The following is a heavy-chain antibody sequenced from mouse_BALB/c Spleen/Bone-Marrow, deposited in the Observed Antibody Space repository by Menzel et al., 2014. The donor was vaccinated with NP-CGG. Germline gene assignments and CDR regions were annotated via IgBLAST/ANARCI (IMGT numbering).Heavy chain of an antibody. D-gene: IGHD2-1*01. CDR3: ARDRAYGNWYFDV. J-gene: IGHJ1*01. CDR2: IGTGRGT. CDR1: GSSLKNYG. Sequence: QVQLKHSGPGLVAPSQSLSITCTVSGSSLKNYGVHWVRQPPGKGLEWLGVIGTGRGTNYNSALMSRLSISKDNSKSQVFLKMNSLQTDDTAMYYCARDRAYGNWYFDVWGAGTTVTVSS. V-gene: IGHV2-9*02.